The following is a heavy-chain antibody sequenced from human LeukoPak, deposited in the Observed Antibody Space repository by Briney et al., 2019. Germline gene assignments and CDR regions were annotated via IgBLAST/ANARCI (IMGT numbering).Heavy chain of an antibody. CDR2: ISHSGGT. V-gene: IGHV4-34*01. CDR1: GGSFSGYY. D-gene: IGHD3-9*01. CDR3: ARYPPFYDILTGYLVPSGMDV. J-gene: IGHJ6*04. Sequence: PSETLSLTCAVYGGSFSGYYWTWIRQSPGKGLEWLGEISHSGGTNYNPSLKSRVTISVDTSKNQFSRKVRSVTAADTAVYYCARYPPFYDILTGYLVPSGMDVWGKGTTVTVSS.